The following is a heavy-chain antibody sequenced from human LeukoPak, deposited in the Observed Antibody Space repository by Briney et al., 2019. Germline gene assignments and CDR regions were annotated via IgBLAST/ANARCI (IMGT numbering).Heavy chain of an antibody. CDR2: INHSGST. Sequence: SETLSLTCAVYGVSFSGYYWSWIRQPPGKGLEWIGEINHSGSTNYNPSLKSRVTISVDTSKNQFSLKLSSVTAADTAVYYCARGPAGLVPFDYWGQGTLVTVSS. J-gene: IGHJ4*02. CDR3: ARGPAGLVPFDY. D-gene: IGHD1-14*01. CDR1: GVSFSGYY. V-gene: IGHV4-34*01.